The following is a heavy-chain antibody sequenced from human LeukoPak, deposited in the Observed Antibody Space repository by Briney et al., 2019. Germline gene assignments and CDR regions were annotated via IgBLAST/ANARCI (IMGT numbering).Heavy chain of an antibody. J-gene: IGHJ4*02. CDR2: ISGSGSST. Sequence: PGGSLRLSCAASGFTFSSYAMSWVRQAPGKGLEWVSGISGSGSSTYYADSVKGRFTISRDNSKNTLFLQMNSLRAEDTAVYYCVKLSYDFWSGSFDYWGQGTLVTVSS. CDR1: GFTFSSYA. V-gene: IGHV3-23*01. D-gene: IGHD3-3*01. CDR3: VKLSYDFWSGSFDY.